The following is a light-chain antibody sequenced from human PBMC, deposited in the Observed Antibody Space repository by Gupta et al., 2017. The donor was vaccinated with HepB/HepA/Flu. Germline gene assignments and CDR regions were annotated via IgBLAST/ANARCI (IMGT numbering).Light chain of an antibody. J-gene: IGKJ1*01. CDR3: QQYGNSPQT. V-gene: IGKV3-20*01. Sequence: IVLTQSPGPLSLSPGERATLSCRASQSVSSNYLAWYQQKPGQSPRLLIYGASSRATGIPDRFSGSGSETDFALTISRLEPEDFAVYYCQQYGNSPQTFGQGTKVEIE. CDR1: QSVSSNY. CDR2: GAS.